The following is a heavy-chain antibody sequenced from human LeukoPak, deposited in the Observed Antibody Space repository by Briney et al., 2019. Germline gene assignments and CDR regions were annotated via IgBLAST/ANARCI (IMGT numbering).Heavy chain of an antibody. J-gene: IGHJ4*02. CDR2: IDQSGTT. CDR3: ARVPHYYFGYGYFDT. D-gene: IGHD3-10*01. CDR1: GGSFSGYY. Sequence: SETPSLTCVVYGGSFSGYYWSWIRQPPGKGLEWIGEIDQSGTTNYNPSLKSRVTISIDTSKKQFSLTLTSMTAADTAVYYCARVPHYYFGYGYFDTWGQGTRVTVSS. V-gene: IGHV4-34*01.